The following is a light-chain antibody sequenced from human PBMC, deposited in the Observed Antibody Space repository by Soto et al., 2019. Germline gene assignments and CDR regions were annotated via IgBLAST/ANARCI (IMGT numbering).Light chain of an antibody. Sequence: DIQMTQSPSTLSASVGDRVTITCRASQSISSWLAWYQHKPGKAPNLLIYKASSLKSGVPSRFSGSRSGTELTRTISSLQPDDFATYYCQQYNTYSRTFGQGTKVEFK. CDR2: KAS. V-gene: IGKV1-5*03. CDR1: QSISSW. CDR3: QQYNTYSRT. J-gene: IGKJ1*01.